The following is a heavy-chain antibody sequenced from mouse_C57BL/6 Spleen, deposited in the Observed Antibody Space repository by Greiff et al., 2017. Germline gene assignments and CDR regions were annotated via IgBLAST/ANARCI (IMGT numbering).Heavy chain of an antibody. CDR1: GYAFSSYW. CDR3: ARYPSHYDVGAMDY. J-gene: IGHJ4*01. Sequence: QVQLQESGAELVKPGASVKISCKASGYAFSSYWMNWVKQRPGKGLEWIGQIYPGDGDTNYNGKFKGKATLTADKSSSTAYMQLSSLTSEDSAVYFCARYPSHYDVGAMDYWGQGTSVTVSS. CDR2: IYPGDGDT. D-gene: IGHD2-4*01. V-gene: IGHV1-80*01.